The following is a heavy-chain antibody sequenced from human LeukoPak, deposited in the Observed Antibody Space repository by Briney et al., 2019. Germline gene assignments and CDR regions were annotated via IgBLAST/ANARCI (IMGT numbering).Heavy chain of an antibody. CDR3: AREDPGWYCSSTSCYGRAFDI. CDR1: GGSISRYY. J-gene: IGHJ3*02. CDR2: VYTSGRN. V-gene: IGHV4-4*07. D-gene: IGHD2-2*01. Sequence: SETLSLTCTVSGGSISRYYWSWIRQPAGEGLEWIGRVYTSGRNNYNTSLKSLVTMSVDTSKNQFTLTLSPVTAADTAVYYCAREDPGWYCSSTSCYGRAFDIWGQGTMVTVSS.